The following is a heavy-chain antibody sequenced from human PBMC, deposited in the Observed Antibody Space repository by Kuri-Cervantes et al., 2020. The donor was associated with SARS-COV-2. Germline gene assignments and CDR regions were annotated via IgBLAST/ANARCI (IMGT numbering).Heavy chain of an antibody. CDR3: ARVDSSLTIDY. CDR2: IYHSGST. V-gene: IGHV4-30-2*01. CDR1: GGSISSGGYS. J-gene: IGHJ4*02. Sequence: LRLSCAVSGGSISSGGYSWSWIRQPPGKGLEWIGYIYHSGSTYFNPSLKSRVTLSADRSKNQFSLNLTSVTAADTAVYYCARVDSSLTIDYWSQGTLVTVSS. D-gene: IGHD6-13*01.